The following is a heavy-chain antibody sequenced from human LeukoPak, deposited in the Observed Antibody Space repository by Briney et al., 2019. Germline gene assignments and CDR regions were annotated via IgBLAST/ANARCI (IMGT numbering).Heavy chain of an antibody. V-gene: IGHV1-2*02. CDR3: ARDRYSGSWGDLDY. Sequence: ASVKVSCKASGYTFTGYYMHWVRQAPGQGLEWMGWINPNSGGTNYAQKFQGRVTMTRDTSISTAYMELSRLRSDDTAVYYCARDRYSGSWGDLDYWGQGTLVTVSS. D-gene: IGHD1-26*01. CDR2: INPNSGGT. CDR1: GYTFTGYY. J-gene: IGHJ4*02.